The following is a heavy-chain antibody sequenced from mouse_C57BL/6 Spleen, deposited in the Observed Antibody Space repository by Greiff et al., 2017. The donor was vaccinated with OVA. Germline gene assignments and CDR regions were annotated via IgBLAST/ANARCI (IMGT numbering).Heavy chain of an antibody. CDR1: GYAFTNYL. D-gene: IGHD1-1*01. CDR2: INPGSGGN. CDR3: ARFPSSYDAMDY. V-gene: IGHV1-54*01. J-gene: IGHJ4*01. Sequence: QVQLQQSGAELVRPGTSVKVSCKASGYAFTNYLIEWVKQRPGQGLEWIGVINPGSGGNNSNEKFKGKATLTADKYSSTAYMQMSSLRSEDSAVYVCARFPSSYDAMDYGGQGNSVTGSS.